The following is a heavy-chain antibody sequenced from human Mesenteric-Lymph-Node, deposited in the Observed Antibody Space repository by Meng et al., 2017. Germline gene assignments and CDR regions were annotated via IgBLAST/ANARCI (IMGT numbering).Heavy chain of an antibody. Sequence: QVRLVQSGSELKKPGASVKVSCKPSGYTFTRYPMNWVRQAPGQGLEWMGWISTNTGNPTYAQGFTGRFVFSVDTSVSTAYLQISSLKAEDTAVYYCGTLKYTSGFYGPAYWGQGALVTVSS. CDR1: GYTFTRYP. CDR2: ISTNTGNP. J-gene: IGHJ4*02. D-gene: IGHD6-19*01. V-gene: IGHV7-4-1*02. CDR3: GTLKYTSGFYGPAY.